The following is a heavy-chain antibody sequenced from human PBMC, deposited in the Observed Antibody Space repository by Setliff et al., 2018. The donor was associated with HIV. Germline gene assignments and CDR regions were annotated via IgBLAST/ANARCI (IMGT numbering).Heavy chain of an antibody. CDR3: ATGTAATGTGVGY. V-gene: IGHV4-59*08. J-gene: IGHJ4*02. CDR2: IYYSGST. Sequence: PSETLSLTCTVSGGSISSYYWSWIRQPPGEGLEWIGYIYYSGSTNYNPSLKSRVTTSVDTSKNQFSLKLSSVTAADTAIYYCATGTAATGTGVGYWGQGTLVTVSS. CDR1: GGSISSYY. D-gene: IGHD6-13*01.